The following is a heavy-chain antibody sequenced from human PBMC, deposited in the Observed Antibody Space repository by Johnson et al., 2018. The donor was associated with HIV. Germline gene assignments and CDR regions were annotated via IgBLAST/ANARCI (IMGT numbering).Heavy chain of an antibody. CDR2: LFSGGST. V-gene: IGHV3-66*01. CDR3: ARACRDGYTCDAFDI. Sequence: VQLVESGGGLVQPGGSLRLSCAASGFTFSNAWMSWVPQAPGKGLEWVSVLFSGGSTYYADSVKGRFTISRDNSKNTLYLQMNSLRAEDTAVYYCARACRDGYTCDAFDIWGQGTMVTVSS. D-gene: IGHD5-24*01. J-gene: IGHJ3*02. CDR1: GFTFSNAW.